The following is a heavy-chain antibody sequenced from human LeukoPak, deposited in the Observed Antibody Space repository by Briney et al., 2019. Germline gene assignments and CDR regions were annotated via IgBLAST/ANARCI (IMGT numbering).Heavy chain of an antibody. CDR1: GLTFSSYG. D-gene: IGHD3-3*01. Sequence: GGSLRLSCAVSGLTFSSYGMHWVRQAPGKGLEWVAVISYDGSNKYYADSVKGRFTISRDNSKNTLYLQMNSLRAEDTAVYYCAKDKAAITYYDFWSGYYHAFDIWGQGTMVTVSS. V-gene: IGHV3-30*18. J-gene: IGHJ3*02. CDR3: AKDKAAITYYDFWSGYYHAFDI. CDR2: ISYDGSNK.